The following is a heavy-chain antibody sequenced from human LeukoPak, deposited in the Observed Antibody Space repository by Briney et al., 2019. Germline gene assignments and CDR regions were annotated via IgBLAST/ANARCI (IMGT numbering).Heavy chain of an antibody. D-gene: IGHD6-13*01. V-gene: IGHV5-10-1*01. J-gene: IGHJ4*02. CDR1: GHSFTNYW. Sequence: GESLRISCKGSGHSFTNYWISWVRQMPGKGLEWMGRIDPSDSYSNYSPSFQGHVTISADKSISTAYLQWSSLKASDTAMYYCARPTAGNDIDYWGQGTLVTVSS. CDR3: ARPTAGNDIDY. CDR2: IDPSDSYS.